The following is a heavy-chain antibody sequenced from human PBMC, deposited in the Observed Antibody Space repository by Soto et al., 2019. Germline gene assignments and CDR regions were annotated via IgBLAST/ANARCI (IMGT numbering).Heavy chain of an antibody. CDR2: INHSGST. CDR3: ARGGGYCSGGSCYGYSYGMDV. V-gene: IGHV4-34*01. CDR1: GGSFSGYY. J-gene: IGHJ6*02. D-gene: IGHD2-15*01. Sequence: QVQLQQWGAGLLKPSETLSLTCAVYGGSFSGYYWSWIRQPPGKGLEWIGEINHSGSTNYNPSLKSRVTISVDTSKHQFSLKLSSVTAADTAVYYCARGGGYCSGGSCYGYSYGMDVWGQGTTVTVSS.